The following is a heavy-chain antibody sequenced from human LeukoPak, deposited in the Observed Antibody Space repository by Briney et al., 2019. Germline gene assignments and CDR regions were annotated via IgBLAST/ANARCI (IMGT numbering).Heavy chain of an antibody. J-gene: IGHJ4*02. D-gene: IGHD3-22*01. CDR3: ARDRGYYDSSGYYYSY. Sequence: GGSLRLSCAASGFTVSSNHMSWVRQAPGKGLEWVSVIYSGGSTYYADSVKGRFTISRDNSKNTLYLQMNSLRAEDTAVYYCARDRGYYDSSGYYYSYWGQGTLVTVSS. CDR2: IYSGGST. CDR1: GFTVSSNH. V-gene: IGHV3-66*01.